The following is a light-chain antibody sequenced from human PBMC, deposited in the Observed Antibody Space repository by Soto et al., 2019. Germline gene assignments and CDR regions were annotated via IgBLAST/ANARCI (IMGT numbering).Light chain of an antibody. J-gene: IGKJ3*01. CDR2: AAS. CDR3: QQSYNTPLT. V-gene: IGKV1-39*01. Sequence: DIQMTQSPSSLSASVGDRVTITCRASQSISSYLNWYQQKPGKAPKLLIYAASSLQSGVPSRFSGSGSGTYCTLTISSLQPDDFAPYYWQQSYNTPLTFGPGTKVDIK. CDR1: QSISSY.